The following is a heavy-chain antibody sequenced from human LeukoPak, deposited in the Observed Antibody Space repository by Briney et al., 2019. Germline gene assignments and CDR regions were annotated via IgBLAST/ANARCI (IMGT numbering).Heavy chain of an antibody. CDR3: ARDSLTMVRGVNWFDP. Sequence: SVKVSCKASGGTFSSYAISWVRQAPGQGLEWMGGIIPIFGTANYAQKFQGRVTITADESTSTAYMELSSLRSQDTAVYYCARDSLTMVRGVNWFDPWGQGTLVTVSS. V-gene: IGHV1-69*01. J-gene: IGHJ5*02. CDR1: GGTFSSYA. D-gene: IGHD3-10*01. CDR2: IIPIFGTA.